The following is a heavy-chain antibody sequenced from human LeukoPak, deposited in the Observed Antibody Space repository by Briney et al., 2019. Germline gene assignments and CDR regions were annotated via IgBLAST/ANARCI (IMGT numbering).Heavy chain of an antibody. CDR3: ARGGYSSSWYGMYYFDY. J-gene: IGHJ4*02. Sequence: SETLSLTCTVSGGSISSYYWNWIRQPPGKGLEWIGYVYYSGSTNYNPSLKSRVTISLDTSKKQFSLRLRSVTTADTAVYYCARGGYSSSWYGMYYFDYWGQGTLVTVSS. V-gene: IGHV4-59*01. CDR2: VYYSGST. CDR1: GGSISSYY. D-gene: IGHD6-13*01.